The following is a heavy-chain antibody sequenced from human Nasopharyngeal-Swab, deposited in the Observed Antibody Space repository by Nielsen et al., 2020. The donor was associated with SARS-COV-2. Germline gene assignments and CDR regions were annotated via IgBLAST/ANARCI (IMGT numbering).Heavy chain of an antibody. D-gene: IGHD1-26*01. V-gene: IGHV3-23*03. J-gene: IGHJ4*02. CDR3: AKDQGSYYDY. Sequence: GESLKISCAASGFTFISYAMSWGRQAPGKGLEWVSVIYSGGSSTYYADSVKGRFTISRDNSKNTLYLQMNSLRAEDTAVYYCAKDQGSYYDYWGQGTLVTVSS. CDR1: GFTFISYA. CDR2: IYSGGSST.